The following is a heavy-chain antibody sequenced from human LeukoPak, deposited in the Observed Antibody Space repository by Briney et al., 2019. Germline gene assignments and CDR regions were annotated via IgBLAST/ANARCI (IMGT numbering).Heavy chain of an antibody. J-gene: IGHJ4*02. Sequence: SETLSLTCTVSGGSITNYYWSWIRQPAGKGLEWIARVYTGSRASYNPSLEGRVSMSTDTSRNQVSLELTSVTAADTAVYYCTREPLLWGQGILVTVSS. V-gene: IGHV4-4*07. CDR2: VYTGSRA. CDR1: GGSITNYY. CDR3: TREPLL.